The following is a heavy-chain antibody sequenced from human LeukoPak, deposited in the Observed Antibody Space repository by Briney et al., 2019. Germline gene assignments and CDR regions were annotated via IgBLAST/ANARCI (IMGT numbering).Heavy chain of an antibody. J-gene: IGHJ3*02. CDR2: ISSSSSYI. CDR3: ASTCGSYYAFDI. Sequence: PGGSLRLSCAASGFTFSSYSMNWVRQAPGKGLEWVSSISSSSSYIYYADSVKGRLTISRDNAKNSLYLQMNSLRAEDTAVYYCASTCGSYYAFDIWGQGTMVTVSS. D-gene: IGHD1-26*01. V-gene: IGHV3-21*01. CDR1: GFTFSSYS.